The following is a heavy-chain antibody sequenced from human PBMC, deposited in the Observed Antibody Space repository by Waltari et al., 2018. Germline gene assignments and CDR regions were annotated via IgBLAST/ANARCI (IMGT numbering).Heavy chain of an antibody. V-gene: IGHV3-53*01. CDR1: GFTVSSNY. D-gene: IGHD6-13*01. Sequence: EVQLVESGGGLIQPGGYLRLYCAASGFTVSSNYMSWVRQAPGKGLEWVSVIYSGGSTYYADSLKGRFTISRDNSKNTLYLQMNSLRAEDTAVYYCAREFRGTAAAGYFDYWCQGTLVTVSS. CDR2: IYSGGST. J-gene: IGHJ4*02. CDR3: AREFRGTAAAGYFDY.